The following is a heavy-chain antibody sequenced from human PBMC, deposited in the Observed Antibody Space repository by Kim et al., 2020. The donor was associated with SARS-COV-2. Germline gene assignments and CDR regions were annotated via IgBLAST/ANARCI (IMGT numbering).Heavy chain of an antibody. J-gene: IGHJ6*02. Sequence: SETLSLTCAVYGGSFSCYYWSWIRQPPGKGLEWIGEINHSGSTNYNPSLKSRVTISVDTSKNQFSLKLSSVTAADTAVYYCYFRDWFGMDVWGQGTTVTVSS. V-gene: IGHV4-34*01. D-gene: IGHD3-9*01. CDR1: GGSFSCYY. CDR3: YFRDWFGMDV. CDR2: INHSGST.